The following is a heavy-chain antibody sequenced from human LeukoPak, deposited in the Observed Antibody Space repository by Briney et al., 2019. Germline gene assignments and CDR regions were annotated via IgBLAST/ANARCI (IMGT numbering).Heavy chain of an antibody. D-gene: IGHD2-15*01. Sequence: GGSLRLSCAASGFTFSSYSMNWVRQAPGKGLEWVSSISSSSSYIYYADSVKGRFTISRDNAKNSLYLQINSLRDEDTAVYYCASHSIGYCSGGSCYSFWGQGTLVTVSS. CDR2: ISSSSSYI. CDR3: ASHSIGYCSGGSCYSF. V-gene: IGHV3-21*01. J-gene: IGHJ4*02. CDR1: GFTFSSYS.